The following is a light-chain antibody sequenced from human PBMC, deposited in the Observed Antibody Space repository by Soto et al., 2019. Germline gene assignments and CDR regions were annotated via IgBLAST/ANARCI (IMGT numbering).Light chain of an antibody. Sequence: EIVLTQSPGTLSLSPGERATLSCTASQSVSSNYLAWYQQKPGQAPRLLIYGASSRATGIPDRFSGSGSGTDFTLTITRLEPEDFAVYFCQQYGSSPLYTFGQGTKLEI. V-gene: IGKV3-20*01. CDR2: GAS. CDR3: QQYGSSPLYT. CDR1: QSVSSNY. J-gene: IGKJ2*01.